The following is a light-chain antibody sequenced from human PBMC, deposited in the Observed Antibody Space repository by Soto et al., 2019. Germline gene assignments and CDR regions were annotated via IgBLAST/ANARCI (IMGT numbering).Light chain of an antibody. J-gene: IGLJ3*02. CDR2: STD. CDR3: VLYMGRGIWV. CDR1: SGSVSTTYY. V-gene: IGLV8-61*01. Sequence: TVVTQEPSFSVSPGRTVTLTCGLSSGSVSTTYYPTWYQQTPGQAPRTLIYSTDTRSSGVPDRFSGSILGNKAALTITGAQADDESDYYCVLYMGRGIWVFGGGTKVTVL.